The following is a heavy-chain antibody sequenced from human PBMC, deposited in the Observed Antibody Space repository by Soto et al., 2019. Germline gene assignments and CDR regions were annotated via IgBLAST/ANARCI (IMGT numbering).Heavy chain of an antibody. V-gene: IGHV1-18*04. CDR1: AYTFTSYG. D-gene: IGHD2-15*01. CDR2: ISAYNGNT. Sequence: SGKVSCEASAYTFTSYGISWVRQAPGQGLEWMGWISAYNGNTNYAQKLQGRVTMTTDTSTSTAYMELRSLRSDETAVYYCARIREAEYYYYGMDVWGQGTTVTVSS. CDR3: ARIREAEYYYYGMDV. J-gene: IGHJ6*02.